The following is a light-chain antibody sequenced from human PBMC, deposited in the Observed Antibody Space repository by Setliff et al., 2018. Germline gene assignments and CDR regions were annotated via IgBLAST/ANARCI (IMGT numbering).Light chain of an antibody. CDR2: EVY. CDR3: SSFGGSFNFVV. Sequence: QSVLTQPPSASGSPGQSVTISCTGTSSDVGSYNYVSWYQQHPGKAPKLIIYEVYRRPSGVPDRFSASKSGNTASLTVSGLQAEDEAEYYCSSFGGSFNFVVFGGGTQLTVL. J-gene: IGLJ2*01. CDR1: SSDVGSYNY. V-gene: IGLV2-8*01.